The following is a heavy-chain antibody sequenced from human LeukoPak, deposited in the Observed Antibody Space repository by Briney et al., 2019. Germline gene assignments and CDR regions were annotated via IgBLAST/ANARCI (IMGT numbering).Heavy chain of an antibody. D-gene: IGHD1-26*01. CDR1: GGSFSGYY. CDR2: INHSGST. J-gene: IGHJ4*02. Sequence: SETLSLTCAVYGGSFSGYYWSWIRQPPGKGLEWIGEINHSGSTNYNPSLKSRVTISVDTSKNQFSLKLSSVTAADTAVYYCARHETGGSYPLKYWGQGLLVTVSS. CDR3: ARHETGGSYPLKY. V-gene: IGHV4-34*01.